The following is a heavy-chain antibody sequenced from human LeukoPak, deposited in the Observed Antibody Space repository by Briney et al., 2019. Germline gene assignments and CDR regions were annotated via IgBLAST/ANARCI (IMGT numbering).Heavy chain of an antibody. CDR2: IYYSGST. J-gene: IGHJ4*02. V-gene: IGHV4-39*01. CDR1: GGSISSSSYY. D-gene: IGHD6-13*01. CDR3: AKAVIAAAGPVDY. Sequence: SETLSLTCTVSGGSISSSSYYWGWIRQPPGKGLEWIGSIYYSGSTYYNPSLKSRVTISVDTSKNQFSLKLSSVTAADTAVYYCAKAVIAAAGPVDYWGQGTLVTVSS.